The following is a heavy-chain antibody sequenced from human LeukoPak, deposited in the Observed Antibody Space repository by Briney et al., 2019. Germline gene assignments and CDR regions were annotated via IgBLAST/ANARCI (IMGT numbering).Heavy chain of an antibody. J-gene: IGHJ4*02. V-gene: IGHV3-30*02. CDR3: ARDPIAVAGTFDY. CDR2: IRYDGSNK. CDR1: GYTFNNYG. D-gene: IGHD6-19*01. Sequence: GGSLRLSCAASGYTFNNYGMHWVRQAPGKGLEWVAFIRYDGSNKYYADSVKGRFTISRDNAKNSLYLQMNSLRAEDTAVYYCARDPIAVAGTFDYWGQGTLVTVSS.